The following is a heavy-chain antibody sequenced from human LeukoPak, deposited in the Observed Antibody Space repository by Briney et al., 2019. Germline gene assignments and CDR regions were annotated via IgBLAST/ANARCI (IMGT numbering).Heavy chain of an antibody. V-gene: IGHV1-2*02. J-gene: IGHJ4*02. CDR3: ARAYDFWSGYWNYFDY. Sequence: GASVKVSCKASGYTFTGYYTHWVRQAPGQGLEWMGWINPNSGGTNYAQKFQGRVTMTRDTSISTAYMELSRLRSDDTAVYYCARAYDFWSGYWNYFDYWGQGTLVTVSS. CDR1: GYTFTGYY. CDR2: INPNSGGT. D-gene: IGHD3-3*01.